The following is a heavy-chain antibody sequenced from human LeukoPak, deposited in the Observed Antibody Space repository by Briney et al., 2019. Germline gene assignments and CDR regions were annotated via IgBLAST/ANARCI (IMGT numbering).Heavy chain of an antibody. J-gene: IGHJ4*02. CDR3: ARGLTPDY. CDR1: GFTFSDYS. CDR2: ISGTYNTI. D-gene: IGHD3-9*01. V-gene: IGHV3-48*01. Sequence: GGSLRLSCAASGFTFSDYSMNWVRQAPGKGLEWVSYISGTYNTIYYADSLKGRFTISRDNAKNSLYLQMNSLRAEDTAVYYCARGLTPDYWAQGTLATVSS.